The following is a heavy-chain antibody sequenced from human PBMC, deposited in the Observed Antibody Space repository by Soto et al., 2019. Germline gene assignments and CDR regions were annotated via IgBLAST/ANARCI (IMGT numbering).Heavy chain of an antibody. Sequence: PGGSLRLSCVASEFIFSSYGMQWVRQAPGKGLEWVALLSYDGSNKYYADSVKGRFTISRDNSKSTLYLLMNSLRAEDTAVYYCAKDRQGFYAVGLGFAIDYWGQGTPVTVSS. D-gene: IGHD2-2*01. CDR3: AKDRQGFYAVGLGFAIDY. CDR2: LSYDGSNK. V-gene: IGHV3-30*18. J-gene: IGHJ4*02. CDR1: EFIFSSYG.